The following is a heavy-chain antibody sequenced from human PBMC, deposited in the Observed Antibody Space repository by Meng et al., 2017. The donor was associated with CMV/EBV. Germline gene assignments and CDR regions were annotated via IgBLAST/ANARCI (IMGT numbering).Heavy chain of an antibody. CDR2: ISGSGGST. J-gene: IGHJ4*02. CDR1: GFTFSSYA. D-gene: IGHD6-6*01. Sequence: GESLKISCAASGFTFSSYAMSWVRQAPGKGLEWVSAISGSGGSTYYADSVKGRFTLSRDNSKNTLYLQMNSLRAEDTAVYYCASMSSSGDYWGQGTLVTVSS. CDR3: ASMSSSGDY. V-gene: IGHV3-23*01.